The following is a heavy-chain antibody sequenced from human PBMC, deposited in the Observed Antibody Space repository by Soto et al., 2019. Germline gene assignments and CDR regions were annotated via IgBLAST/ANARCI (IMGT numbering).Heavy chain of an antibody. V-gene: IGHV1-8*01. CDR2: MNPNSGNT. J-gene: IGHJ3*02. Sequence: ASVKVSCKASGYTFTSYDINWVRQATGQGLEWMGWMNPNSGNTGYAQKFQGRATMTRNTSISTAYMELSSLRSEDTAVYYCARVYYDSSGYPFDAFDIWGQGTMVTVSS. CDR3: ARVYYDSSGYPFDAFDI. CDR1: GYTFTSYD. D-gene: IGHD3-22*01.